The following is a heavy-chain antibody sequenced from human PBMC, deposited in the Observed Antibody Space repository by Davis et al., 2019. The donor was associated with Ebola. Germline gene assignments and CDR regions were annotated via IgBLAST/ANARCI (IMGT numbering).Heavy chain of an antibody. Sequence: PSETLSLTCTVSGGSISSGGHYWSWIRQHAGKGLEWIGYIYYSGSTYYNPSLKSRLTISVDTSKNQFSLKLTSVTAADTAVYYCARRRYTWDERYFDLWGRGTLVTVSS. D-gene: IGHD3-16*02. CDR1: GGSISSGGHY. V-gene: IGHV4-30-4*08. CDR3: ARRRYTWDERYFDL. CDR2: IYYSGST. J-gene: IGHJ2*01.